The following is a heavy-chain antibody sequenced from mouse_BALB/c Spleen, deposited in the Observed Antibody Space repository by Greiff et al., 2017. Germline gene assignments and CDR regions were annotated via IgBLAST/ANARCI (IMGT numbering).Heavy chain of an antibody. V-gene: IGHV3-2*02. CDR3: ARVPMVTTTLGAMDY. Sequence: EVHLVESGPGLVKPSQSLSLTCTVTGYSITSDYAWNWIRQFPGNKLEWMGYISYSGSTSYNPSLKSRISITRDTSKNQFFLQLNSVTTEDTATYYCARVPMVTTTLGAMDYWGQGTSVTVSS. D-gene: IGHD2-1*01. CDR1: GYSITSDYA. CDR2: ISYSGST. J-gene: IGHJ4*01.